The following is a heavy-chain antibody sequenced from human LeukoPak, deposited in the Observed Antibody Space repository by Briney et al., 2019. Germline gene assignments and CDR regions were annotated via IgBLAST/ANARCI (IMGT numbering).Heavy chain of an antibody. CDR2: IYYSGST. CDR3: ARGRGSGWYNPYYFDY. V-gene: IGHV4-59*01. Sequence: PSETLSLTCTVSGGSISSYYWSWIRQPPGKGLEWIGYIYYSGSTNYNPSLKSRVTVSVDTSKNQFSLKLSSVTAADTAVYYCARGRGSGWYNPYYFDYWGQGTLVTVSS. J-gene: IGHJ4*02. D-gene: IGHD6-19*01. CDR1: GGSISSYY.